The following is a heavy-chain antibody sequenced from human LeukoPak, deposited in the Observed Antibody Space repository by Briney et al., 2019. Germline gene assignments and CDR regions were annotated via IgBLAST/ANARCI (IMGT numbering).Heavy chain of an antibody. CDR1: GFAFMDYA. CDR3: VKGLRLLDV. CDR2: ISFAGI. D-gene: IGHD6-25*01. Sequence: PGGSLRLSCAASGFAFMDYAMTSVRLAPGQEVEWVSTISFAGIYYADSVRGRFTISRDDSKNTLKLQMHNLTAEDSAVYHCVKGLRLLDVWGQGTTVTVSS. V-gene: IGHV3-23*01. J-gene: IGHJ6*02.